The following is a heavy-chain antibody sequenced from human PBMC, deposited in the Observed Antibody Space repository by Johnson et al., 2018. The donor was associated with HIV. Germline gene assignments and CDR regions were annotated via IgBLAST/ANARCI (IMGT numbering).Heavy chain of an antibody. D-gene: IGHD3-10*01. Sequence: QVLLLESGGGLVQPGGSLRLSCAASKLIFRTYWMTWVRQAPGKGLEWVAVISYDGSNKYYADSVKGRFTISRDNSKNTLYLQMNSLRAEDTAVYYCFRPYDAFDIWGQGTMVTVSS. J-gene: IGHJ3*02. CDR3: FRPYDAFDI. CDR2: ISYDGSNK. V-gene: IGHV3-30-3*01. CDR1: KLIFRTYW.